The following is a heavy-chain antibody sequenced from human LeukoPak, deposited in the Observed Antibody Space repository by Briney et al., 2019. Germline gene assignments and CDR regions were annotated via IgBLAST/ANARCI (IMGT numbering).Heavy chain of an antibody. CDR1: GFTFSSYS. CDR2: ISSSSSYI. V-gene: IGHV3-21*01. CDR3: ARLATYGSGTYAFDY. J-gene: IGHJ4*02. Sequence: SGGSLRLSCAASGFTFSSYSMNWVRQAPGKGLEWVSSISSSSSYIYYADSVKGRFTISRDNAKNSLYLQMNSLRAEDTAVYYCARLATYGSGTYAFDYWGQGTLVTVSS. D-gene: IGHD3-10*01.